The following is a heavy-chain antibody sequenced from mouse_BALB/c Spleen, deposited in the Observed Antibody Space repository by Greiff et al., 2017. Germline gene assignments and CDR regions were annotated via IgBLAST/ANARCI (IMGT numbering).Heavy chain of an antibody. Sequence: EVKLQESGPSLVKPSQTLSLTCSVTGDSITSGYWNWIRKFPGNKLEYMGYISYSGSTYYNPSLKSRISITRDTSKNQYYLQLNSVTTEDTATYYCARWNYGTFYYAMDYWGQGTSVTVSS. CDR2: ISYSGST. D-gene: IGHD1-1*01. V-gene: IGHV3-8*02. CDR3: ARWNYGTFYYAMDY. CDR1: GDSITSGY. J-gene: IGHJ4*01.